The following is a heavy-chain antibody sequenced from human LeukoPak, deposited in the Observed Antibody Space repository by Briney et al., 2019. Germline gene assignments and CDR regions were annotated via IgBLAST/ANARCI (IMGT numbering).Heavy chain of an antibody. V-gene: IGHV4-61*01. D-gene: IGHD3-16*01. J-gene: IGHJ4*02. CDR3: ARGGQLWPRDDY. CDR2: ISYSGST. CDR1: GGSVSSGSYY. Sequence: SETLSLTCTVSGGSVSSGSYYWSWIRQPPGKGLEWIGYISYSGSTNYNPSLKSRVTISADTSKNQFSLKLSSVTAADTAVYYCARGGQLWPRDDYWGQGTLVTVSP.